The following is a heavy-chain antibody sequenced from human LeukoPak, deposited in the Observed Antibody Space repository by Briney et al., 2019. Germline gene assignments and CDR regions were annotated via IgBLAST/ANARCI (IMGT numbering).Heavy chain of an antibody. CDR2: ISGDGGSI. V-gene: IGHV3-43*02. Sequence: PGGPLRLSCAASGFTFDDYAIYWVRQGPGKGLERVSLISGDGGSIYYADSVKGRFTISRDNSKNSLYLQMNSLRTEDTALYYCAKEDYSSSWYALDYWGQGTLVTVSS. CDR3: AKEDYSSSWYALDY. D-gene: IGHD6-13*01. CDR1: GFTFDDYA. J-gene: IGHJ4*02.